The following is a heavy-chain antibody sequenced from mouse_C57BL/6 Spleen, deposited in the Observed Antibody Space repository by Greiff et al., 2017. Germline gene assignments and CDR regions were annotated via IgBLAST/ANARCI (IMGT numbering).Heavy chain of an antibody. V-gene: IGHV1-53*01. Sequence: QVQLQQPGTDLVKPGASVTLSCKASGYTFTSYWMHWVKQRPGQGLEWIGNINPSNGGTNYNEKFKSKATLTVDKSSSTAYMQLSSLTSEDSAVDYCTTLVATSRFDYWGQGTTLTVSS. CDR1: GYTFTSYW. CDR2: INPSNGGT. J-gene: IGHJ2*01. CDR3: TTLVATSRFDY. D-gene: IGHD1-1*01.